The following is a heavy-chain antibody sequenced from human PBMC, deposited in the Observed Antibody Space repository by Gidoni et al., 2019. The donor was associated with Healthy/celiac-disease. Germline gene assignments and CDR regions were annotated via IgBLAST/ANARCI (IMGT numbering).Heavy chain of an antibody. CDR2: SRSKANSYAT. CDR3: TRHPVAGTPGGLRYGMDV. D-gene: IGHD6-19*01. J-gene: IGHJ6*02. V-gene: IGHV3-73*01. CDR1: GFTFSGSA. Sequence: EVQLVESGGGLVQPGGSLKLSCAASGFTFSGSAMHWVRQASGKGLEWVGRSRSKANSYATAYAASVKGRFTISRDDSKNTAYLQMNSLKTEDTAVYYCTRHPVAGTPGGLRYGMDVWGQGTTVTVSS.